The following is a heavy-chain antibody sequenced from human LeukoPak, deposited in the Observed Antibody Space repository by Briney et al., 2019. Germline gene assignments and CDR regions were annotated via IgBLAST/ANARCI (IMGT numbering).Heavy chain of an antibody. Sequence: SETLSLTCTVSGGSVSSGSYYWGWIRQPPGKGLEWIGSIYYSGSTYYNPSLKSRVTISVDTSKNQFSLKLSSVTAADTAVYYCTILWFGELLNGMDVWGQGTTVTVSS. CDR2: IYYSGST. V-gene: IGHV4-39*01. CDR1: GGSVSSGSYY. CDR3: TILWFGELLNGMDV. D-gene: IGHD3-10*01. J-gene: IGHJ6*02.